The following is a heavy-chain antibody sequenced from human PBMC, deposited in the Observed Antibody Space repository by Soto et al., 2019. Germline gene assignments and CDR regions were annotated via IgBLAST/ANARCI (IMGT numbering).Heavy chain of an antibody. D-gene: IGHD1-26*01. CDR1: GGTFSGYY. CDR2: INYSGTT. CDR3: VRGASLNFDY. V-gene: IGHV4-34*10. Sequence: PSETLSLTCAVYGGTFSGYYWSWIRQPPGKGLEWIGEINYSGTTNYNPSLKSRVTISRDNAKNSLYLQMNSLRAEDTAFYYCVRGASLNFDYWGQGTLVTVSS. J-gene: IGHJ4*02.